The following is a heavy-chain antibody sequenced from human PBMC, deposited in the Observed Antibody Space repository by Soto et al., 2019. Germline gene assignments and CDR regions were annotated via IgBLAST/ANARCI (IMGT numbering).Heavy chain of an antibody. CDR2: IKQDGSEK. J-gene: IGHJ6*04. CDR3: VRVSGPSTIFGVGGKSYYYGMDV. Sequence: EVQLVESGGGLVQPGGSLRLSCAASGLTLSTYWMTWVRQAPGKGLEWVANIKQDGSEKYYVDSVKGRFTISRDNAKNSLYLKMNSRRDEDTAVYYCVRVSGPSTIFGVGGKSYYYGMDVGGKGPTVPVSS. V-gene: IGHV3-7*01. D-gene: IGHD3-3*01. CDR1: GLTLSTYW.